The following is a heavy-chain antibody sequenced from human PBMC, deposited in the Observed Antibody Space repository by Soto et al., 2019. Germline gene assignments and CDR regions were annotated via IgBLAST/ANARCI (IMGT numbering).Heavy chain of an antibody. J-gene: IGHJ4*02. Sequence: EVQLVESGGGLVQPGGSLRLSCAASGFTFSSYWMHWVRQAPGKGLVWVSRINSDGSSTSYADSVKSRFTISRDNAKNTLYLQMNSRRAEDTAVYYCAREEGYSYGETFDYWGQGTLVTVSS. D-gene: IGHD5-18*01. CDR2: INSDGSST. CDR3: AREEGYSYGETFDY. V-gene: IGHV3-74*01. CDR1: GFTFSSYW.